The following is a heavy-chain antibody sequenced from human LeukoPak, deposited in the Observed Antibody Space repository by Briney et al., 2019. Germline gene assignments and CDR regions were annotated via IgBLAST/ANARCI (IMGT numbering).Heavy chain of an antibody. D-gene: IGHD6-19*01. CDR2: ISSSGNTI. J-gene: IGHJ4*01. CDR3: ARLGGRGWYLDY. Sequence: GGSLRLSXAASGFTFSDYYMSWIRQAPGKGVEWVSYISSSGNTIYYADSLKGRFTISRDNAKNSLDLQMNSLRAEDTAVYYCARLGGRGWYLDYWGQGTLVTVSS. V-gene: IGHV3-11*04. CDR1: GFTFSDYY.